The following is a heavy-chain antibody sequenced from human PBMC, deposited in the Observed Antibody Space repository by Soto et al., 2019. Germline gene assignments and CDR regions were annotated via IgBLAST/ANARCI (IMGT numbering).Heavy chain of an antibody. Sequence: ASVKVSCKVSGYTLTELSMHWVRQAPGKGLEWMGGFDPEDGETIYAQKFQGRVTMTEDTSTDTAYMELSRLRSEDTAVYYCARGGLCGRGWHTPEYWGPGTLVTVSS. J-gene: IGHJ4*02. V-gene: IGHV1-24*01. CDR1: GYTLTELS. CDR3: ARGGLCGRGWHTPEY. CDR2: FDPEDGET. D-gene: IGHD6-19*01.